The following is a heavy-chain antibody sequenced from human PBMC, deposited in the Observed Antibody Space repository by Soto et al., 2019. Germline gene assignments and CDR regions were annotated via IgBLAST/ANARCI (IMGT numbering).Heavy chain of an antibody. Sequence: EVQLVESGGGLVKPGGSLRLSCAASGFTFSSYSMNWVRQAPGKGLEWVSSISSSSSYIYYADSVKGRFTISRDNAKNSLYLQMNSLRAEDTAVYYCARGAEDCTSRNPKCWFDPWGQGTLVTVSS. CDR3: ARGAEDCTSRNPKCWFDP. J-gene: IGHJ5*02. CDR2: ISSSSSYI. CDR1: GFTFSSYS. V-gene: IGHV3-21*01. D-gene: IGHD2-2*01.